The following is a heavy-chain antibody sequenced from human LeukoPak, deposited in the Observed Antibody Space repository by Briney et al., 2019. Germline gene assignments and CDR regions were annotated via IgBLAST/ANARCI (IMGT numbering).Heavy chain of an antibody. CDR1: GFSFNNYG. J-gene: IGHJ3*02. D-gene: IGHD5-12*01. CDR3: VRVRDIVATILDAFDI. CDR2: ISSSSTYI. Sequence: GGSLRLSCAASGFSFNNYGMNWVRPAPGKGLEWVSCISSSSTYIYYADSVKGRFTISRDNAKKSLYLQMNSLRADDTAVYYCVRVRDIVATILDAFDIWGQGTVVTVSS. V-gene: IGHV3-21*01.